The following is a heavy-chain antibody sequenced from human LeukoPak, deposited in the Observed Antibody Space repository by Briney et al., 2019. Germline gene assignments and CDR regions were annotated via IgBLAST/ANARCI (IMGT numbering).Heavy chain of an antibody. J-gene: IGHJ4*02. CDR3: ASHWSGIAVAGTEDY. V-gene: IGHV4-31*03. Sequence: SQTLSLTCTVSGGSISSGGYYWNWIRQHPGKGLEWIGYIYYSGSTYYNPSLKSRVTISVDTSKNQFSLKLSSVTAADTAVYYCASHWSGIAVAGTEDYWGQGTLVTVSS. CDR2: IYYSGST. CDR1: GGSISSGGYY. D-gene: IGHD6-19*01.